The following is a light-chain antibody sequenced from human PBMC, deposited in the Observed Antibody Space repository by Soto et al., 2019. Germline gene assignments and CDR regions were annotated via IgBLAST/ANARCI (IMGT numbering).Light chain of an antibody. CDR1: QSVSSSY. J-gene: IGKJ2*01. CDR2: GAS. CDR3: QQYGSSPPYT. V-gene: IGKV3-20*01. Sequence: EIVLTQSPGTLSLSPGERATLSCRASQSVSSSYLAWYQQKPGQAPRPLIYGASSRATGIPDRFSGSGSGTDFNLTISRLEPEDFAVYYCQQYGSSPPYTFGQGTKVEIK.